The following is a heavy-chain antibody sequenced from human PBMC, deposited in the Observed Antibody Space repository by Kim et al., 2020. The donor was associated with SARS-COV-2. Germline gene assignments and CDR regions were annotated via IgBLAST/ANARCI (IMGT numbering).Heavy chain of an antibody. J-gene: IGHJ6*03. D-gene: IGHD3-22*01. CDR1: GGSISSYY. V-gene: IGHV4-59*01. CDR3: ASGGSGYYGYYYYYYYMDV. CDR2: IYYSGST. Sequence: SETLSLTCTVSGGSISSYYWSWIRQPPGKGLEWIGYIYYSGSTNYNPSLKSRVTISVDTSKNQFSLKLSSVTAADTAVYYCASGGSGYYGYYYYYYYMDVWGKGTTVTVSS.